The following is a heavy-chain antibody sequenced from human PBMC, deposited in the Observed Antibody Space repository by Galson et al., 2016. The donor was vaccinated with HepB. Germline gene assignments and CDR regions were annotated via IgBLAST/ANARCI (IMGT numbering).Heavy chain of an antibody. CDR2: ITWNSGSK. Sequence: SLRLSCAASGFTFENYAMRWVRQVPGKGLEWVSSITWNSGSKGYADSVKGRFTISSDNAKNSLYLQMNSLRPEDTALYYCAKGFYGDFPSWFDPWGQGTLVTVSS. D-gene: IGHD4-17*01. CDR3: AKGFYGDFPSWFDP. J-gene: IGHJ5*02. CDR1: GFTFENYA. V-gene: IGHV3-9*01.